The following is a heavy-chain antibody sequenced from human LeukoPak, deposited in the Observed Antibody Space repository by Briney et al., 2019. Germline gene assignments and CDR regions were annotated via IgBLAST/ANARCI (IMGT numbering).Heavy chain of an antibody. CDR2: ISAYNGKT. CDR1: GYTFTIYG. D-gene: IGHD3-10*01. CDR3: ARDWFGDVPYSGFDP. J-gene: IGHJ5*02. V-gene: IGHV1-18*01. Sequence: ASVTVSCKASGYTFTIYGISWVRQAPGQGQEWMGWISAYNGKTNYAQKLQGRVTMATDTSTSTAYMELRSLRSDDTAVYYCARDWFGDVPYSGFDPWGQGTLVTVSS.